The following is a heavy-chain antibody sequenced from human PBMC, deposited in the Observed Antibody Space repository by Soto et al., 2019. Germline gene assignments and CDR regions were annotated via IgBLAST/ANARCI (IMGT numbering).Heavy chain of an antibody. CDR3: XRRRLRYCSSNRCRPGYWVDP. Sequence: SETLSLTCTVSGGSISSGGYYWSWIRQHPGKGLGGIGNIYYIWSTYYNPSLKSRVIISVDTAKKQFSLKLGSVTAADTAVFYPXRRRLRYCSSNRCRPGYWVDPWGQGTLVTVSS. D-gene: IGHD2-2*01. V-gene: IGHV4-31*03. CDR2: IYYIWST. CDR1: GGSISSGGYY. J-gene: IGHJ5*02.